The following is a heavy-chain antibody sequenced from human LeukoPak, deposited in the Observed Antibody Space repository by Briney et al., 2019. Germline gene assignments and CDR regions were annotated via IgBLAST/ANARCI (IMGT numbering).Heavy chain of an antibody. Sequence: GGSLRLSCAASGFTFSSYAMSWVRQAPGKGLEWVSAISGSGGSTYYADSVKGRFTISRDNSKNTLYLQMNSLRAEDTAVYYCAKGSSDYYDSSGYSGELGYWGQGTLVTVSS. D-gene: IGHD3-22*01. CDR2: ISGSGGST. CDR1: GFTFSSYA. V-gene: IGHV3-23*01. CDR3: AKGSSDYYDSSGYSGELGY. J-gene: IGHJ4*02.